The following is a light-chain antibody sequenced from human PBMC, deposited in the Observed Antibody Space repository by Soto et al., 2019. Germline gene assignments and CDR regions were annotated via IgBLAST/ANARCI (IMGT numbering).Light chain of an antibody. CDR3: MQALQTPYI. J-gene: IGKJ2*01. CDR2: WGS. Sequence: FVMTQSPLSLPVTPGEPASISCSSSQSLLHSNGYNYLDWYLQKPGQSPQLLIFWGSYRAAGVPVRFSGSGSGTDFTLKISRVEAEDVGVYYCMQALQTPYIFGQGTKLEIK. CDR1: QSLLHSNGYNY. V-gene: IGKV2-28*01.